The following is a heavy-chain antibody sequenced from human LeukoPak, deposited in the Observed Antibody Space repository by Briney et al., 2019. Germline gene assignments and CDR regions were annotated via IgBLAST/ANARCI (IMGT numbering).Heavy chain of an antibody. D-gene: IGHD3-10*01. V-gene: IGHV1-2*04. J-gene: IGHJ6*04. CDR1: GYTFTGYY. CDR2: INPNSGGT. CDR3: ARSHYYGSGSVYGMDV. Sequence: ASVKVSCKASGYTFTGYYMHWVRQAPGQGLEWMGWINPNSGGTNYAQKFQGWVTMTRDTSISTAYMELSRLRSDDTAVYSCARSHYYGSGSVYGMDVWGKGTTVTVSS.